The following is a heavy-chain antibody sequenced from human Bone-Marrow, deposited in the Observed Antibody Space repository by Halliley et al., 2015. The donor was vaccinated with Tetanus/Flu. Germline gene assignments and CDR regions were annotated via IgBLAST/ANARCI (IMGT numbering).Heavy chain of an antibody. V-gene: IGHV3-23*01. Sequence: SLRLSCAASGFTFSSYAMTWVRQAPGKGLEWVSAISDSGHTTLYADSVKGRFTISRDNSKNALYLQMNSLRAEDTAVYYCAQGSRSSGNSISGEFNYWGQGTLVTVSS. J-gene: IGHJ4*01. CDR2: ISDSGHTT. CDR1: GFTFSSYA. CDR3: AQGSRSSGNSISGEFNY. D-gene: IGHD1-26*01.